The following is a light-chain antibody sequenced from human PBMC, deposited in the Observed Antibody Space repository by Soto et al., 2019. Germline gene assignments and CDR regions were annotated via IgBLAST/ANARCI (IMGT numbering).Light chain of an antibody. CDR3: QTWGTGIGV. J-gene: IGLJ3*02. V-gene: IGLV4-69*01. CDR2: LTSDGSH. CDR1: SGHSTYA. Sequence: QLVLTQSPSASASLGASVTLTCTLSSGHSTYAVAWHQQPPEKGPRFLMKLTSDGSHTKGDGIPDRFSGSSSGAERYLTISSLQSEDEADYYCQTWGTGIGVFGGGTKVTVL.